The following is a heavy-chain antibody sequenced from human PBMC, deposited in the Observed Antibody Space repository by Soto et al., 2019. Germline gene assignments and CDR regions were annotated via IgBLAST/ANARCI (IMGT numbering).Heavy chain of an antibody. CDR1: GFTFSNAW. V-gene: IGHV3-15*01. J-gene: IGHJ4*02. Sequence: PGGSLRLSCAVSGFTFSNAWITWVRQAPGKGLEWVGRIKSKTDGGTTDYAAPVKGRFTISGDDSKNTLYLQMNSLKTEDTVVYYWTTQYYYDSSGSLLNWGQGTLVTVSS. CDR2: IKSKTDGGTT. CDR3: TTQYYYDSSGSLLN. D-gene: IGHD3-22*01.